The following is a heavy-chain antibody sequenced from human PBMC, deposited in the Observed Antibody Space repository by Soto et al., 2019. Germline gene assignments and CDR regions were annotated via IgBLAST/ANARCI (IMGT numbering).Heavy chain of an antibody. Sequence: SETLSLTCSVSGGSMNTYYWSWIRQPPGKGLEWIGYIYSSGSTNYKLSLKSRVVFSVDTSKNQFSLKLSSVTAADTAVYYCARGSGNPFDYWGQGTQVT. D-gene: IGHD2-15*01. CDR1: GGSMNTYY. CDR2: IYSSGST. V-gene: IGHV4-59*01. CDR3: ARGSGNPFDY. J-gene: IGHJ4*02.